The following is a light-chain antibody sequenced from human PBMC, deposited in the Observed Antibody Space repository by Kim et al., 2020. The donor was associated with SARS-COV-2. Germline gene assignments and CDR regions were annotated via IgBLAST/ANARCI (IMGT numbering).Light chain of an antibody. CDR2: GKN. CDR1: SLRSYY. J-gene: IGLJ2*01. CDR3: NSRDSNDNVV. Sequence: VALGQTVRITCQGDSLRSYYAPWYQQKPGQAPILVIYGKNHRPSGIPDRFSGSSSGNTASLTITGTQAGDEADYYCNSRDSNDNVVFGGGTKLTVL. V-gene: IGLV3-19*01.